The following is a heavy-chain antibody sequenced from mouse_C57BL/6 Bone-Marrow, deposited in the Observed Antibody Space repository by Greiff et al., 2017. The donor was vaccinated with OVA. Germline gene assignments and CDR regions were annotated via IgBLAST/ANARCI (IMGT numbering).Heavy chain of an antibody. CDR2: ISYDGSN. J-gene: IGHJ3*01. CDR3: ARGGYSLAWFAY. D-gene: IGHD2-12*01. CDR1: GYSITSGYY. V-gene: IGHV3-6*01. Sequence: EVKLQQSGPGFVKPSQSLSLTCSVTGYSITSGYYWNWIRQFPGNKLEWMGYISYDGSNNYNPSLKNRISITRDTSKNQFFLKLNSVTTEDTATYYCARGGYSLAWFAYWGQGTLVTVSA.